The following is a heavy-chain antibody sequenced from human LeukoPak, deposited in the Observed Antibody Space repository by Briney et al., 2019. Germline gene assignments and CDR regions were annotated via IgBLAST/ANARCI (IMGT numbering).Heavy chain of an antibody. CDR3: AKSMGYYDAFDI. Sequence: GGSLRLSCAASGFTFSNYAMHWVRQAPGKGLEWVAVISYDGGNKYYADSVKGRFIISRDNSKNTLYLQMNSLRAGDTAVYYCAKSMGYYDAFDIWGQGTMVTVSS. J-gene: IGHJ3*02. CDR1: GFTFSNYA. CDR2: ISYDGGNK. V-gene: IGHV3-30-3*02. D-gene: IGHD2-15*01.